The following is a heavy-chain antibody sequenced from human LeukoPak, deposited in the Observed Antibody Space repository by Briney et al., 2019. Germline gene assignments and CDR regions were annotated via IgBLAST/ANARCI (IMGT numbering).Heavy chain of an antibody. V-gene: IGHV3-9*01. CDR2: ISWNSGSI. Sequence: GGSLRLSCAASGFTFDDYAMHWVRQAPGKGLEWVSGISWNSGSIGYADSVKGRFTISRDNAKNSLYLQMNSLRAEDTALYYCAKDIYYDSSGYYIFDYWGQGTLVTVSS. J-gene: IGHJ4*02. D-gene: IGHD3-22*01. CDR1: GFTFDDYA. CDR3: AKDIYYDSSGYYIFDY.